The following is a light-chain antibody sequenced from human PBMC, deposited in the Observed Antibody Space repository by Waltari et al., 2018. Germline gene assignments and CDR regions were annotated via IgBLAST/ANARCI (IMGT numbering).Light chain of an antibody. Sequence: QSALTQPAHGSGSPGQSITLSCIGTSSDVWGYSLVSWYQQHPDKAPKLMIYEDSKRPAGVSNRLSGLKTGNTASLTISGLQAEDEADYYCCSYVRNVTWVFGGGTKLTVL. CDR1: SSDVWGYSL. J-gene: IGLJ3*02. CDR3: CSYVRNVTWV. CDR2: EDS. V-gene: IGLV2-23*01.